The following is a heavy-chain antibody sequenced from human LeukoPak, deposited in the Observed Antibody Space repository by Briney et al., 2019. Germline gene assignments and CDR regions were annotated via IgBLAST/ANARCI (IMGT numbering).Heavy chain of an antibody. D-gene: IGHD3-22*01. Sequence: GESLKISCKGSGYSFTSYWIGWVRQMPGKGLEWMGIIYPADSDTRYSPSLQGQVTISADRSINTVYLQWSSLKASDTAMYYCAIRAYYDTRGYYYFDYWAQGTLVTVSS. J-gene: IGHJ4*02. V-gene: IGHV5-51*01. CDR2: IYPADSDT. CDR1: GYSFTSYW. CDR3: AIRAYYDTRGYYYFDY.